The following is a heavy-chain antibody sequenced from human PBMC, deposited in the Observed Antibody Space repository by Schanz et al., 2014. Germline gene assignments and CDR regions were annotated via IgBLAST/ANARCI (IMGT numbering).Heavy chain of an antibody. Sequence: QVQLVESGGGLVKPGGSLRLSCAASGFTFRDYYMSWIRQAPGKGLEWVSDISSASSYANYADSVKGRFTISRDNAKNAMYLQMNSLGAEDTAVYYCARDFGARRGYGSGYCLEDCMDVWGQGTTVTVSS. CDR3: ARDFGARRGYGSGYCLEDCMDV. D-gene: IGHD3-10*01. J-gene: IGHJ6*02. CDR1: GFTFRDYY. CDR2: ISSASSYA. V-gene: IGHV3-11*05.